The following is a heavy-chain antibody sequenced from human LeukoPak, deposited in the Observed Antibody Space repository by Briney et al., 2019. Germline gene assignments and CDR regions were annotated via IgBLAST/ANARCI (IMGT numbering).Heavy chain of an antibody. CDR1: GYTFRSFG. D-gene: IGHD3-9*01. CDR2: INVRNGNT. J-gene: IGHJ3*02. V-gene: IGHV1-18*01. Sequence: ASVKVSCKISGYTFRSFGISWVRQAPGQGLEWMGWINVRNGNTNYGQKFKGRVTMTTDTSTNTAYLDLRSLRSDDTAVYYCARGETGYYKDAFDIWGQGTMVTVSS. CDR3: ARGETGYYKDAFDI.